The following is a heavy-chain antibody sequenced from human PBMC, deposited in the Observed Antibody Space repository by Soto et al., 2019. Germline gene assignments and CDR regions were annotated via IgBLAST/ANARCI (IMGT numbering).Heavy chain of an antibody. Sequence: SETLSLTCTVSGGSISSGGYYWSWIRQHPGKGLEWIGYIYYSGSTYYNPSLKSRVTISVDTSKNQFSLKLSSVTAADTAVYYCARATVRGVQFDYWGQGTPVTVSS. D-gene: IGHD3-10*01. CDR3: ARATVRGVQFDY. CDR2: IYYSGST. V-gene: IGHV4-31*03. CDR1: GGSISSGGYY. J-gene: IGHJ4*02.